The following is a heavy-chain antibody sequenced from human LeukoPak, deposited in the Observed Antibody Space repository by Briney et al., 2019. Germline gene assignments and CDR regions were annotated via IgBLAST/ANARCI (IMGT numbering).Heavy chain of an antibody. V-gene: IGHV4-34*01. CDR3: ARGRLGVTSYFDY. D-gene: IGHD3-10*01. CDR2: INHSGST. Sequence: SETLSLTCAVYGGSFSGYHWSWIRQPPGKGLEWIGEINHSGSTNYNPSLKSRVTISVDTSKNQFSLKLSSVTAADTAVYYCARGRLGVTSYFDYWGQGTLVTVSS. CDR1: GGSFSGYH. J-gene: IGHJ4*02.